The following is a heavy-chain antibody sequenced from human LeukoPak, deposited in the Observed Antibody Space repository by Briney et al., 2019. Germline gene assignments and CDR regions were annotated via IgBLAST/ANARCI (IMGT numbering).Heavy chain of an antibody. CDR2: IYYSGST. D-gene: IGHD3-10*01. J-gene: IGHJ4*02. CDR3: ARRSVRGDPLYFDY. Sequence: SETLSLTCTVSGGSISSSSHYGGWIRQPPGKGLDWIGSIYYSGSTYYNPSLKSRVTISVDTSKNHFSLKLSSVTAADTAVYYCARRSVRGDPLYFDYWGQGTLVTVSS. V-gene: IGHV4-39*02. CDR1: GGSISSSSHY.